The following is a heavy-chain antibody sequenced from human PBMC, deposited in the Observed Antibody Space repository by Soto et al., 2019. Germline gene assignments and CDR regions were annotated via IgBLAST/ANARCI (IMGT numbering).Heavy chain of an antibody. CDR3: ARDHLITFGGVIAQSYFDY. Sequence: GGSLRLSCAASGFTFSSYSMNWVRQAPGKGLEWVSSISSSSSYIYYADSVKGRFTISRDNAKNSVYLQMNSLRAEDTAVYYCARDHLITFGGVIAQSYFDYWGQGTLVTVSS. CDR1: GFTFSSYS. J-gene: IGHJ4*02. CDR2: ISSSSSYI. D-gene: IGHD3-16*02. V-gene: IGHV3-21*01.